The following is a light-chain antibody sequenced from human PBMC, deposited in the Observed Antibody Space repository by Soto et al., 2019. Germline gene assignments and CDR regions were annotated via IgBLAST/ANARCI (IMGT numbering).Light chain of an antibody. CDR3: QKYNSVPR. Sequence: DIQMTQSPSSLSASVVDRVTITCRASQGISTYIAWYQQKPGKAPKLLISAASTLQSGVPSRFSGRGSETDFTLTISSLQPEDVATYSGQKYNSVPRFGPGTKVDI. CDR2: AAS. J-gene: IGKJ3*01. V-gene: IGKV1-27*01. CDR1: QGISTY.